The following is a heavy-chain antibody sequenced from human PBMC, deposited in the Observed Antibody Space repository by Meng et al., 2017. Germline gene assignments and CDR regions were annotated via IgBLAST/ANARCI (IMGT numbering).Heavy chain of an antibody. V-gene: IGHV1-18*04. CDR1: GYTFTGYY. J-gene: IGHJ6*02. Sequence: ASVKVSCKASGYTFTGYYMPWVRQAPGQGLEWMGWIRAYNCNTNYAQKLQGRVTMTTDTSTSTDYMELRSLRSDETAVYYCARSNIMITFGGVIDHYYGMDVWGQGTTVTVSS. D-gene: IGHD3-16*02. CDR2: IRAYNCNT. CDR3: ARSNIMITFGGVIDHYYGMDV.